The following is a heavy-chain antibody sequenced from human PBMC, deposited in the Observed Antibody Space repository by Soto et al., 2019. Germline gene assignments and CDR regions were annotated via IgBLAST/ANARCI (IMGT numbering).Heavy chain of an antibody. D-gene: IGHD4-17*01. CDR1: GYSXTSYW. V-gene: IGHV5-51*01. J-gene: IGHJ4*02. Sequence: PGESLKISCKGSGYSXTSYWIGWVRQMPGKGLEWMGIIYPGDSDTRYRPSFQGQVTISADKSISTAYLQWSSLKASDTAMYYCSRIRDYGDYYFDYWGEGTLVTVSS. CDR3: SRIRDYGDYYFDY. CDR2: IYPGDSDT.